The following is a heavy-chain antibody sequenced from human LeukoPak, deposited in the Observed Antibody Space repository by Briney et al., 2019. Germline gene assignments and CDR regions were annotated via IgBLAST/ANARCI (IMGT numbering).Heavy chain of an antibody. V-gene: IGHV4-34*01. CDR2: INHSGST. CDR3: ARRTYYDFWSGYRTISYFDY. J-gene: IGHJ4*02. Sequence: SETLSLTCAVYGGSFSGYYWSWIRQPPGKGLEWIGEINHSGSTNYNPSLKSRVTISVDTSKNQFSLKLSSVTAADTAVYYCARRTYYDFWSGYRTISYFDYWGQGTLVTVSS. CDR1: GGSFSGYY. D-gene: IGHD3-3*01.